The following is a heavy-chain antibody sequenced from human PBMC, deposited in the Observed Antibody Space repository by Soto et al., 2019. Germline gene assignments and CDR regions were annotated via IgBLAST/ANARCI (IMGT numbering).Heavy chain of an antibody. CDR3: ARDTRTTVTPRGRYYFDY. J-gene: IGHJ4*02. D-gene: IGHD4-17*01. Sequence: ASVKVSCKASGYTFTSYYMHWVRQAPGQGLEWMGIINPSGGSTTYAQKFQGRLTMTRDTSTSTVYMELSSLRSEDTAVYYCARDTRTTVTPRGRYYFDYSGQGKLVTVSS. V-gene: IGHV1-46*01. CDR1: GYTFTSYY. CDR2: INPSGGST.